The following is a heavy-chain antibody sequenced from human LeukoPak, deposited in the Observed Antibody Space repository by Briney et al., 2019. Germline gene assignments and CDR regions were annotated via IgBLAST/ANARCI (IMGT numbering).Heavy chain of an antibody. V-gene: IGHV3-48*03. D-gene: IGHD5-12*01. J-gene: IGHJ4*02. CDR3: ARGPSGYHNT. Sequence: GGSLRLSCAASGFTFSSYEMNWVRQAPGKGLEWVSYISSSGSTIYYADSVKGRLTISRDNSKNTLYLQMNSLRAEDTAVYYCARGPSGYHNTGGQGTLVTVSS. CDR1: GFTFSSYE. CDR2: ISSSGSTI.